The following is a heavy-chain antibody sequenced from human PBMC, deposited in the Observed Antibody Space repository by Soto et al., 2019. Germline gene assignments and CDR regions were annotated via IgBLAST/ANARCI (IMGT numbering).Heavy chain of an antibody. CDR1: GFTFSSYA. CDR2: ISYDGSNK. Sequence: QVQLVESGGGVVQPGRSLRLSCAASGFTFSSYAMHWVRQAPGKGLEGVAVISYDGSNKYYADSVKGRFTISRDNSKNALYLRMNSLIAEDTAVYYREGDGRSGYCFDYWGQGTLVTVSS. J-gene: IGHJ4*02. D-gene: IGHD3-22*01. V-gene: IGHV3-30-3*01. CDR3: EGDGRSGYCFDY.